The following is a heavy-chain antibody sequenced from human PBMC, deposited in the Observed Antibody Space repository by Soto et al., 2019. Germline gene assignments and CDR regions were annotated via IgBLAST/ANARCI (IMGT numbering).Heavy chain of an antibody. D-gene: IGHD4-17*01. V-gene: IGHV3-23*01. CDR2: ISGSGDST. J-gene: IGHJ3*02. Sequence: EVQLLESGGGLVQPGGSLRLSCAASGFTFSNYAMSWVRQAPGKGLEWVSAISGSGDSTYYADSVKGRFTISRDNSKNTLYLQMNSLRTEDTAVYYCAKGRTTVSVIDAFDIWGQGTMVTVSS. CDR1: GFTFSNYA. CDR3: AKGRTTVSVIDAFDI.